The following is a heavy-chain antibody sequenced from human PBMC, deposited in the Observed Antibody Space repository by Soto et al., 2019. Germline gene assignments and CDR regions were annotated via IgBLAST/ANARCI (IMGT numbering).Heavy chain of an antibody. V-gene: IGHV1-69*06. Sequence: QVQLVQSGAEVKKPGSSVKVSCKASGGTFNNYGISWVRQAPGQGLEWMGGVIPIFGSAKYTEFFRGRITLTADTATSTAYMELSSLKYEDTAVYYCATQAVAGATGHGMDVWGQGTTVTVSS. J-gene: IGHJ6*02. CDR2: VIPIFGSA. CDR1: GGTFNNYG. D-gene: IGHD6-13*01. CDR3: ATQAVAGATGHGMDV.